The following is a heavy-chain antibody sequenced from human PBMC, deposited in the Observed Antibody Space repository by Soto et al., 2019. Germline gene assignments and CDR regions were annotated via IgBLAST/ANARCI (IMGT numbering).Heavy chain of an antibody. J-gene: IGHJ6*03. D-gene: IGHD3-10*01. Sequence: QVQLVQSGAEVKKPGSSVKVPCKASGGTFSNYTISWVRQAPGQGLEWMGRIIPILGIANYAQKFQGRVTITADKSTNTAYMELSSLRSEDTAMYYCAKVSEMGSVTEGYYYYMDVWGKGTTVTVSS. CDR2: IIPILGIA. CDR3: AKVSEMGSVTEGYYYYMDV. CDR1: GGTFSNYT. V-gene: IGHV1-69*02.